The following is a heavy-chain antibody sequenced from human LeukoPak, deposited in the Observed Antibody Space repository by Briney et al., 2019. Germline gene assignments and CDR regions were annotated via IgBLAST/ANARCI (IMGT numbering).Heavy chain of an antibody. V-gene: IGHV3-74*01. D-gene: IGHD3-10*01. CDR2: INSDGSST. CDR3: AKDPGSGSYYPRHFDY. J-gene: IGHJ4*02. CDR1: GFTFSSYW. Sequence: PGGSLRLSCAASGFTFSSYWMHWVRQAPGKGLVWVSRINSDGSSTSYADSVKGRFTISRDNAKNTLYLQMNSLRAEDTAVYYCAKDPGSGSYYPRHFDYWGQGTLVTVSS.